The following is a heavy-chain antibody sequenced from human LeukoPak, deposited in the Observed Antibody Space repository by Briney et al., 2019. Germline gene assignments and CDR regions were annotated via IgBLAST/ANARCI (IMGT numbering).Heavy chain of an antibody. D-gene: IGHD2-21*02. CDR3: ASSVSYCGGDCYSPYYFDY. V-gene: IGHV5-51*01. J-gene: IGHJ4*02. Sequence: GESLKISCKGSGYSFTSYWIGRVRQMPGKGLEWMGIIYPGDSDTRYSPSFQGQVTISADKSISTAYLQWSSLKASDTAMYYCASSVSYCGGDCYSPYYFDYWGQRTLVTDSS. CDR2: IYPGDSDT. CDR1: GYSFTSYW.